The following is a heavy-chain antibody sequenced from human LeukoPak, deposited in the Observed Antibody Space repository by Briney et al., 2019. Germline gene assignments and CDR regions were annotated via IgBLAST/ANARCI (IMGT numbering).Heavy chain of an antibody. Sequence: ASVKVSCRASGYTFTAYYIHWVRQAPGQGLEWMGWINPNSGGTNYAQKFQGRVTMTRDTSISTAYMELSRLRSDDTAVYYCASLGLYGDYVFDYWGQGTLVTVSS. V-gene: IGHV1-2*02. J-gene: IGHJ4*02. CDR1: GYTFTAYY. D-gene: IGHD4-17*01. CDR2: INPNSGGT. CDR3: ASLGLYGDYVFDY.